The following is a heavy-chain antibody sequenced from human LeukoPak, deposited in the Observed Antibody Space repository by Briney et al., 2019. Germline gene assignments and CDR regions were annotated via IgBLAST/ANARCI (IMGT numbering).Heavy chain of an antibody. D-gene: IGHD2/OR15-2a*01. CDR3: ARGRGSMYYYYYYMDV. J-gene: IGHJ6*03. CDR1: GGSISSYY. Sequence: SETLSLTCTVSGGSISSYYWSWIRQPPGKGLEWIGYIYYSGSTNYNPSLKSRVTISVDTSKNQFSLKLSSVTAADTAVYYCARGRGSMYYYYYYMDVWGKGTTVTVSS. CDR2: IYYSGST. V-gene: IGHV4-59*01.